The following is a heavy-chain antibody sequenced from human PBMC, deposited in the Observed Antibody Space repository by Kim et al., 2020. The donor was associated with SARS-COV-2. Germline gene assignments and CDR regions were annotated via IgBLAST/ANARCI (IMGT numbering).Heavy chain of an antibody. CDR2: FSYSGST. J-gene: IGHJ5*02. V-gene: IGHV4-39*02. CDR1: GDSIRRSSYY. CDR3: ARGGIVVPAAMSS. Sequence: SETLSLTCTVSGDSIRRSSYYWGWIRQPPGKGLEWIGSFSYSGSTDYNPSLRSRVTISVDTSKNHFSLKLSSVTAADTAAYYCARGGIVVPAAMSSWGQG. D-gene: IGHD2-2*01.